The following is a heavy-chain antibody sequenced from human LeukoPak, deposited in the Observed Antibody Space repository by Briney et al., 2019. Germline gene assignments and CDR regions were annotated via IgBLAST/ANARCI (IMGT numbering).Heavy chain of an antibody. D-gene: IGHD6-6*01. J-gene: IGHJ4*02. Sequence: GGSLRLSCAASGFTFSGYWMDWVRQAPGKGLVWVSRINSDGSTTRYADSVKGRFTISRDNAKNTLYLQMNNLRAEDTAVYYCARASYYYDHWGQGTQVTVSS. CDR2: INSDGSTT. CDR3: ARASYYYDH. CDR1: GFTFSGYW. V-gene: IGHV3-74*01.